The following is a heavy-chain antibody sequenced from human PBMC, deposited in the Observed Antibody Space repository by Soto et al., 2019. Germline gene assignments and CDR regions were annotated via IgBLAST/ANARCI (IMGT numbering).Heavy chain of an antibody. CDR3: ARVRYFDWFTIDY. D-gene: IGHD3-9*01. Sequence: EVQLVESGGGLVQPGGSLRLSCAASGFTFSSYWMSWVRQAPGKGLEWVANIQQDGSEKYYVDSVKGRFTISRDNAKNSLYLQMNSLRAEDTAVYYCARVRYFDWFTIDYWGQGTLVTVSS. CDR2: IQQDGSEK. J-gene: IGHJ4*02. CDR1: GFTFSSYW. V-gene: IGHV3-7*01.